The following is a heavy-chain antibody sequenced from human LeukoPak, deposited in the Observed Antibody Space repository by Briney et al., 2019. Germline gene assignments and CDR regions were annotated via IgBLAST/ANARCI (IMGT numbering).Heavy chain of an antibody. Sequence: GGSLRLSCAASGFTFSNTWMNWVRQAPGKGLEWVGRIKSKTDGGTTDYAAPVKGGFTISRDDSQNTLYLQMNSLKTEDTAVYYCTTSGYSFGSDFDYWGQGTLVAVSS. D-gene: IGHD5-18*01. J-gene: IGHJ4*02. CDR2: IKSKTDGGTT. CDR3: TTSGYSFGSDFDY. CDR1: GFTFSNTW. V-gene: IGHV3-15*01.